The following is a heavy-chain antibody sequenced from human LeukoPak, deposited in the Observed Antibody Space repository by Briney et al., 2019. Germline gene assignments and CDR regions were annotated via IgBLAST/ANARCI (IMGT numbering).Heavy chain of an antibody. D-gene: IGHD1/OR15-1a*01. CDR2: LRTGRTRT. Sequence: AGSLRLSCAASGFTFNNYIMSWVRQAPGKGLEWVSGLRTGRTRTYYADSVKGRFTISRDHSKDTLYLQMNSLRAEDTALYYCARQPDDRGDWNNGQDYFDYWGQGTLVTVSS. J-gene: IGHJ4*02. V-gene: IGHV3-23*01. CDR1: GFTFNNYI. CDR3: ARQPDDRGDWNNGQDYFDY.